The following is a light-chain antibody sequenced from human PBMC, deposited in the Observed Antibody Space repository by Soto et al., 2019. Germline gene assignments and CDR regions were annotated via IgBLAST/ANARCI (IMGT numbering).Light chain of an antibody. V-gene: IGKV3-20*01. J-gene: IGKJ2*01. CDR2: GAS. CDR3: QQYGRSPNT. Sequence: EIVLTQSPGTLSLSPGERAMLSCRASQTVSGSYLAWYQQTRGQAPRLLIYGASSRATGISDRFSGSVSGTDFTLTSSRLAPEYFAVYYCQQYGRSPNTFGQGTKLEIK. CDR1: QTVSGSY.